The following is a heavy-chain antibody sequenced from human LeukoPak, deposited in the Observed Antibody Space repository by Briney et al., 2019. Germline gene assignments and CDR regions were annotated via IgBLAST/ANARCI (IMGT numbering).Heavy chain of an antibody. Sequence: SETLSLTCTVSGGSVSSTSHYWGWIRQPPGKGLEWIGSIYHSGSTYYNPSLKSRVTISVDTSKNQFSLKLSSVTAADTAAYYCAREPGGDFDYWGQGTLVTVSS. V-gene: IGHV4-39*07. D-gene: IGHD1-14*01. CDR2: IYHSGST. CDR3: AREPGGDFDY. J-gene: IGHJ4*02. CDR1: GGSVSSTSHY.